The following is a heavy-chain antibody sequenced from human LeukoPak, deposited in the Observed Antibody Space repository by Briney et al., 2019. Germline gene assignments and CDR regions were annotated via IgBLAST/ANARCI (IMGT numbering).Heavy chain of an antibody. CDR2: ISSSSSYI. CDR3: ARDPCGGDCYSSSDY. Sequence: GGSLRLSCAASGFTFSSYRMNWVRQAPGKGLEWVSCISSSSSYIYYADSVKGRFTISRDNAKNSLYLQMNSLRAEDTAVYYCARDPCGGDCYSSSDYWGQGTLVTVSS. V-gene: IGHV3-21*01. J-gene: IGHJ4*02. CDR1: GFTFSSYR. D-gene: IGHD2-21*02.